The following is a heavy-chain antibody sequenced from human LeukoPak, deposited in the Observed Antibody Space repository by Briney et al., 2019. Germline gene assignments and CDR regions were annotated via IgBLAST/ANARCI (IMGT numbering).Heavy chain of an antibody. D-gene: IGHD3-16*01. V-gene: IGHV3-21*01. CDR3: ARDDGGLEVFDY. CDR1: GFTFSSHS. J-gene: IGHJ4*02. Sequence: GGSLRLSCAASGFTFSSHSMNWVRQAPGKGLEWVSSFGTRSSSIYYADSVKGRFTISRDNARNSLYLQMNSLRAEDTAVYYCARDDGGLEVFDYWGQGTLVTVSS. CDR2: FGTRSSSI.